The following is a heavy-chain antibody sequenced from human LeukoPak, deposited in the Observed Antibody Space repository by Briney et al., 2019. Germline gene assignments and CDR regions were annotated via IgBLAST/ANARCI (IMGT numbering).Heavy chain of an antibody. Sequence: SETLSLTCAVYGGSFSGYCWSWIRQPPGKGLEWIGEVNHSGSTNYNPSLKSRVTISVDTSKNQFSLKLSSVTAADTAVYYCARSLPTGDYYYYGMDVWGQGTTVTVSS. J-gene: IGHJ6*02. CDR3: ARSLPTGDYYYYGMDV. V-gene: IGHV4-34*01. CDR1: GGSFSGYC. CDR2: VNHSGST. D-gene: IGHD1-14*01.